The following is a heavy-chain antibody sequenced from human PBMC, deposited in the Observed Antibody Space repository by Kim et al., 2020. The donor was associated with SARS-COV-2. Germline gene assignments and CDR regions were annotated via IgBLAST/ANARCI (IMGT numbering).Heavy chain of an antibody. Sequence: SETLSLTCSVSGGSVNSASFYWSWVRQHPRKGLEWLAYAYYSGQTFFNPSLKSRVAISLDTPKNHFSLNLSPVTAADTAAYYYSKVNVESSSWPPYRMD. CDR3: SKVNVESSSWPPYRMD. CDR2: AYYSGQT. D-gene: IGHD2-15*01. V-gene: IGHV4-31*03. CDR1: GGSVNSASFY. J-gene: IGHJ6*01.